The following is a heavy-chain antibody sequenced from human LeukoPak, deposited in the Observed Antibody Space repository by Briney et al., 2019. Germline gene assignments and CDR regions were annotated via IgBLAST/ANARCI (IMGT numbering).Heavy chain of an antibody. J-gene: IGHJ6*02. D-gene: IGHD5-12*01. CDR3: ARGNIVATIGYYYYGMDV. Sequence: SETLSHTCAVYGGSFSGYYWSWIRQPPGKGLEWIGEINHSGSTNYNPSLKSRVTISVDTSKNQFSLKLSSVTAADTAVYYCARGNIVATIGYYYYGMDVWGQGTTVTVSS. CDR2: INHSGST. CDR1: GGSFSGYY. V-gene: IGHV4-34*01.